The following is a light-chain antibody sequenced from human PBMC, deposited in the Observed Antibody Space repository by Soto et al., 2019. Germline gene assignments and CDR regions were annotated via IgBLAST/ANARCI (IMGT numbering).Light chain of an antibody. Sequence: ETVMTQSPATLSVSPGERATVSCRSSQSVSSNLAWYQQKPGQAPRLLIYGASTRATGIPARFSGSGSGTEFTLTISSLQSEDFAVYYCHQYKNWPPITFGQGTRLEIK. V-gene: IGKV3-15*01. CDR2: GAS. J-gene: IGKJ5*01. CDR3: HQYKNWPPIT. CDR1: QSVSSN.